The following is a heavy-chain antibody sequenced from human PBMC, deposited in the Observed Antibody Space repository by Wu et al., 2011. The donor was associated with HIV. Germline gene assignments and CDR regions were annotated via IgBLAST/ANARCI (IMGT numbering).Heavy chain of an antibody. CDR2: INPHSGGT. D-gene: IGHD6-6*01. Sequence: QVQLVQSGAEVKKPGASVKVSCKASGYTFTAYYMHWLRQAPGQGLEWMGWINPHSGGTNFAQKFQGRVTMTRGTSITTAYMELSRLRSDDTAVYYCARDPYSSSFYYYYFMDVWGKGTTVTVSS. V-gene: IGHV1-2*02. CDR3: ARDPYSSSFYYYYFMDV. CDR1: GYTFTAYY. J-gene: IGHJ6*03.